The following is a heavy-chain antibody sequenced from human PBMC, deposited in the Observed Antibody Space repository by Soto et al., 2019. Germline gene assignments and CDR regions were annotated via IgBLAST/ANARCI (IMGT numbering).Heavy chain of an antibody. D-gene: IGHD6-13*01. V-gene: IGHV4-4*02. Sequence: SETLSLTCAVSGGSISSSNWWSWVRQPPGKGLEWIGEIYHSGSTNYNPSLKSRVTISVDKSKNQFSLKLSSVTAADTAVYYCAREPRAIAAAGNNWFDPWGQGTLVTVSA. CDR1: GGSISSSNW. J-gene: IGHJ5*02. CDR3: AREPRAIAAAGNNWFDP. CDR2: IYHSGST.